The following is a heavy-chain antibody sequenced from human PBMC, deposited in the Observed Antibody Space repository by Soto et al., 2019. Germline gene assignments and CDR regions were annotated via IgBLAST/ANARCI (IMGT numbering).Heavy chain of an antibody. CDR1: GFTFSSYW. Sequence: GGSLRLSCAASGFTFSSYWMHWVRQAPGKGLVWVSRINSDGSSTSYADSVKGRFTISRDNAKNTLYLQMNSLRAEDTAVYYSARSSRPYYDFWSGPSPYQYYYYCMDVWGQGTTVTVSS. J-gene: IGHJ6*02. CDR3: ARSSRPYYDFWSGPSPYQYYYYCMDV. D-gene: IGHD3-3*01. CDR2: INSDGSST. V-gene: IGHV3-74*01.